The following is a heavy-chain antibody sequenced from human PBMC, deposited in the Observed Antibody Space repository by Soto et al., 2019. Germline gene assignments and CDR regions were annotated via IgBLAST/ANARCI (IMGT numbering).Heavy chain of an antibody. CDR2: ISSSGSTI. D-gene: IGHD3-16*01. CDR1: GFTCSDYY. V-gene: IGHV3-11*01. J-gene: IGHJ4*02. Sequence: QVQLVESGGGLVKPGGSLRLSCEASGFTCSDYYMSWIRQAPGKGLEWVSYISSSGSTIYYADSVKGRFTTSRDNAKNSLYLQMNSLRAEDTAVYYCARDPVFYASYFDYWGQGTLVTVSS. CDR3: ARDPVFYASYFDY.